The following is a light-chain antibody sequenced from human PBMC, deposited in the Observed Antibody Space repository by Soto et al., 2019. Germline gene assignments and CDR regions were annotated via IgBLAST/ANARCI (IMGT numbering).Light chain of an antibody. Sequence: IVMTQSPATLSVSPGDRATLSCRASQSVSSNLAWYQQKPGQAPRLLLYGASTRATGIPARFSGSGSGTEFTLTISSLQSEDFAVYYCQQYNNWPPWTFGQGTKVEIK. CDR3: QQYNNWPPWT. CDR2: GAS. J-gene: IGKJ1*01. V-gene: IGKV3-15*01. CDR1: QSVSSN.